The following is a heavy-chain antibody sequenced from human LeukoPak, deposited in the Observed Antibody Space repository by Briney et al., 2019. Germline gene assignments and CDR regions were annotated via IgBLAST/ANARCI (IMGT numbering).Heavy chain of an antibody. CDR2: VSTTGGST. CDR1: SFTFSSYV. D-gene: IGHD1-26*01. J-gene: IGHJ4*02. CDR3: AKDLSVGAGLPFDY. Sequence: GGSLRLSCGASSFTFSSYVMSWVRQAPGKGLEWVSTVSTTGGSTYYADSVKGRFTISRDNSKNTLYLQMNRLRAEDTAVYYCAKDLSVGAGLPFDYWGQGTLVTVSS. V-gene: IGHV3-23*01.